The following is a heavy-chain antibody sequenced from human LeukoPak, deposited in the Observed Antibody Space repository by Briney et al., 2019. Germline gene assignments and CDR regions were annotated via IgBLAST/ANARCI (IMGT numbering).Heavy chain of an antibody. CDR3: AKLCSGGSCYWNY. J-gene: IGHJ4*02. D-gene: IGHD2-15*01. CDR2: ISASGGST. V-gene: IGHV3-23*01. Sequence: GGSLRLSCSASGFTFSSYAMSWVRQAPGKGLEWVSGISASGGSTDYADSVKGRFTISRDNSKNTLYLQMNSLRAEDTAVYYCAKLCSGGSCYWNYRGRGTLVTVSS. CDR1: GFTFSSYA.